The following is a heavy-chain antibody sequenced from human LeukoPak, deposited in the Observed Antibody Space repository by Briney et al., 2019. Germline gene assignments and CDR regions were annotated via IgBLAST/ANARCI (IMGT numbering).Heavy chain of an antibody. J-gene: IGHJ3*02. CDR2: IIPIFGTA. Sequence: GASVKVSCKASGGTFSSYAISWVRQAPGQGLEWMGGIIPIFGTANYAQKFQGRVTITTDESTSTAYMELSSLRSEDTAVYYRARDHRAVAGTDDAFDIWGQGTMVTVSS. CDR3: ARDHRAVAGTDDAFDI. CDR1: GGTFSSYA. D-gene: IGHD6-19*01. V-gene: IGHV1-69*05.